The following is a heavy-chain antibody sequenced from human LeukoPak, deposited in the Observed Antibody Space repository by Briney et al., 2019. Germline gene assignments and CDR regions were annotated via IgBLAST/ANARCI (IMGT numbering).Heavy chain of an antibody. CDR3: ARDSSSWSSDAFDI. D-gene: IGHD6-13*01. V-gene: IGHV3-53*01. Sequence: GGSLRLSCAASGFIVSSCYMNWVRQAPGKGLEWVSVIYSGGSTHYADSVKGRFTISRDNSKNMLYLQMNSLRAEDTAVYYCARDSSSWSSDAFDIWGQGTMVTVSS. CDR2: IYSGGST. J-gene: IGHJ3*02. CDR1: GFIVSSCY.